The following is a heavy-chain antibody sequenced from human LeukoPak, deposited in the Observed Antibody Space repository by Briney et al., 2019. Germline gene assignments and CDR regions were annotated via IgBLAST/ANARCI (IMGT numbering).Heavy chain of an antibody. D-gene: IGHD4-17*01. V-gene: IGHV3-48*03. CDR3: ARDLGTVDDAFDI. CDR1: GFTFSNYE. Sequence: GGSLRLSCAASGFTFSNYEMNWVRQAPGKGLEWVSYISGSGFTTYYADSVKGRLTISRDNAKNSLYLQMNSLRAEDTAVYYCARDLGTVDDAFDIWGQGTVVTVSS. J-gene: IGHJ3*02. CDR2: ISGSGFTT.